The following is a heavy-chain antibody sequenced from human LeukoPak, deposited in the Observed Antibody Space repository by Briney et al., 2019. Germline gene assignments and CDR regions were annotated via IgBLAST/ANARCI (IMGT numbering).Heavy chain of an antibody. D-gene: IGHD3-22*01. CDR1: GFTFSNYA. J-gene: IGHJ3*02. CDR3: AKAEGKLKYYYDSSGYSAYAFDI. CDR2: ISGSGGST. Sequence: GGSLRLSCAASGFTFSNYAMSWVRQAPGKGLKWVSGISGSGGSTYYADSVKGRFTISRDNSKNTLYLQMNSLRAEDTAVYYCAKAEGKLKYYYDSSGYSAYAFDIWGQGTMVTVSS. V-gene: IGHV3-23*01.